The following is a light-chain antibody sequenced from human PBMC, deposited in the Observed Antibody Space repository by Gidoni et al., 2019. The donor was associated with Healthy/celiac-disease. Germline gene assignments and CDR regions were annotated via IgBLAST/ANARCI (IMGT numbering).Light chain of an antibody. J-gene: IGLJ2*01. CDR2: EVS. CDR3: SSYTSSSTVV. Sequence: QSALTQPASVSGSPGQSITISCTGTSSDVGGYNYVSWYQQHPGKAPKLMIYEVSNRPSGVSNRFSGSKSGNTASLTISGLQADDEADYDCSSYTSSSTVVFGGGTKLTVL. CDR1: SSDVGGYNY. V-gene: IGLV2-14*01.